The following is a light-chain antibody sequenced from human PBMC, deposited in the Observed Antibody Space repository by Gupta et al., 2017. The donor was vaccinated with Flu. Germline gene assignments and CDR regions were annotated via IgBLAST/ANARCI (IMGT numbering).Light chain of an antibody. CDR3: NSRESTDNNKAV. J-gene: IGLJ2*01. V-gene: IGLV3-19*01. Sequence: TVRTTCQGDSFRSSYASCYPPTTDQAPVLLLYANNIRHSGTPARCSGSSSGTTAALTITVAPAEEEADYYCNSRESTDNNKAVFGGGTKLTVL. CDR1: SFRSSY. CDR2: ANN.